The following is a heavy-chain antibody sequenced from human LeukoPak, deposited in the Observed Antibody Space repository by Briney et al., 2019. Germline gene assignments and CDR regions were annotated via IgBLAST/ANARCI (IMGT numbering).Heavy chain of an antibody. V-gene: IGHV1-24*01. D-gene: IGHD6-19*01. CDR2: FDPEDGET. CDR3: ATQRGIAVAGSNWFDP. CDR1: GYTLTELS. J-gene: IGHJ5*02. Sequence: ASVKVSCKVSGYTLTELSMHWVRRAPGKGLEWMGGFDPEDGETIYAQKFQGRVTMTEDTSTDTAYMELSSLRSEDTAVYYCATQRGIAVAGSNWFDPWGQGTLVTVSS.